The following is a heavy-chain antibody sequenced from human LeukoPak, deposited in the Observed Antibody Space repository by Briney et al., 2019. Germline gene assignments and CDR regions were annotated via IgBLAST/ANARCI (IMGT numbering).Heavy chain of an antibody. CDR2: INWNGDST. CDR3: ARAKVTIDYYYYMDV. Sequence: SGGSLRLSCAASGFTFSNAWMSWVRQAPGKGLEWVTGINWNGDSTGYADSVKGRFTISRDNAKNSLFLQMNSLRAEDTALYYCARAKVTIDYYYYMDVWGKGTTVTVSS. D-gene: IGHD2-15*01. J-gene: IGHJ6*03. CDR1: GFTFSNAW. V-gene: IGHV3-20*04.